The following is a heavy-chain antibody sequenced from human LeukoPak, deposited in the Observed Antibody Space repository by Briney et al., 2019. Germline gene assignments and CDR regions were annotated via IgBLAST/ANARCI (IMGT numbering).Heavy chain of an antibody. CDR3: AHRGITGLSFDY. D-gene: IGHD1-1*01. Sequence: ESGPTLVNPTQTLTLTCTFSGFSLRTSGAGVGWIRQPPGKALEWLALIYWDDGKHYSPSLKRRLTITKDTSKNQVVLTVTNMDPVDTATYYCAHRGITGLSFDYWGQGILVTVSS. CDR2: IYWDDGK. CDR1: GFSLRTSGAG. V-gene: IGHV2-5*02. J-gene: IGHJ4*02.